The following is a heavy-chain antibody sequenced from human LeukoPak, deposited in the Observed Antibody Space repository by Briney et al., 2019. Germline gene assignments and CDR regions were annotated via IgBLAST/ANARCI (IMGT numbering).Heavy chain of an antibody. V-gene: IGHV4-39*01. Sequence: SETLSLTCSVSGYSIIRSGNYWGWICHAPGQGLEWVANIYSGGTTYYNPSLKSRVIISVDTSKNQVSLKLSSVTAADTAFYYCASRPFSSLDYWGQGTLVSVSS. CDR3: ASRPFSSLDY. J-gene: IGHJ4*02. D-gene: IGHD2/OR15-2a*01. CDR2: IYSGGTT. CDR1: GYSIIRSGNY.